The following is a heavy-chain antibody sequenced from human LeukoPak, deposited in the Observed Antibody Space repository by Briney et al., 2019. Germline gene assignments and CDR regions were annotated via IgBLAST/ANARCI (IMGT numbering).Heavy chain of an antibody. D-gene: IGHD2-15*01. J-gene: IGHJ4*02. CDR2: IYHSGST. V-gene: IGHV4-4*02. CDR1: GGSISSSNW. Sequence: SETLSLTCAVSGGSISSSNWWSWVRQPPGKGLEWIGEIYHSGSTNYNPSLKSRVTISVDTSKNQFSLKLSSVTAADTAVYYCARGGGSSNSARGIDYWGQGTLVTVSS. CDR3: ARGGGSSNSARGIDY.